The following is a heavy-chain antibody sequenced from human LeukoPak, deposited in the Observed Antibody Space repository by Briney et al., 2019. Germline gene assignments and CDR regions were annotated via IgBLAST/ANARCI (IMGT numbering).Heavy chain of an antibody. D-gene: IGHD2-2*01. CDR1: GFTVSSNY. CDR2: ISGSGGST. CDR3: AKSSVVVVPAAMALPT. J-gene: IGHJ5*02. V-gene: IGHV3-23*01. Sequence: PGGSLRLSCAASGFTVSSNYMSWVRQAPGKGLEWVSAISGSGGSTYYADSVKGRFTISRDNSKNTLYLQMNSLRAEDTAVYYCAKSSVVVVPAAMALPTWGQGSLVTVSS.